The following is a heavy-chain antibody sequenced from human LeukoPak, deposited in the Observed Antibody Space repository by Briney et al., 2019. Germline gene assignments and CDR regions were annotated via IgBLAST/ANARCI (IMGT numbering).Heavy chain of an antibody. V-gene: IGHV1-2*02. CDR2: INPNGGGT. D-gene: IGHD4-23*01. CDR3: ARDRVDGGNYYYFDY. Sequence: ASVTVSFKASGYTFSDYNMHWVRQAPGQGLEWMGWINPNGGGTHYAQHFQDRVTMTTDTSITTAYMELSSLSSDDTAVYYCARDRVDGGNYYYFDYWGQGTLVTVSS. J-gene: IGHJ4*02. CDR1: GYTFSDYN.